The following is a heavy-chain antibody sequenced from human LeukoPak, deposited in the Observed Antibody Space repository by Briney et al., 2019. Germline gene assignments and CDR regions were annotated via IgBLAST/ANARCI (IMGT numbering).Heavy chain of an antibody. Sequence: SETLSLTCAVYGGSFRGHYWRWIRQPPGKGLELIGEINHSGSTDYNPSLKRRVTISVDTSKNQFSLRLNSVTAAATGVYFCARDPLMRSNCRGRRCYYMDVWGTGTTVTVSS. CDR2: INHSGST. CDR1: GGSFRGHY. J-gene: IGHJ6*03. V-gene: IGHV4-34*01. D-gene: IGHD1-1*01. CDR3: ARDPLMRSNCRGRRCYYMDV.